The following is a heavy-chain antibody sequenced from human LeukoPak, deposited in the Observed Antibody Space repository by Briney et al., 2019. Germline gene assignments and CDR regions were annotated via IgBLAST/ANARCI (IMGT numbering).Heavy chain of an antibody. Sequence: GEPLNISCKGSGYSFTSYWIGWVRQMPGKGLEWMGIIYPGDSDTRYSPSFQGQGAISADKAISTAYLQWSSLKASDTAMYYCARRYGSGSSPTLDYWGQGTLVTVSS. CDR2: IYPGDSDT. J-gene: IGHJ4*02. CDR3: ARRYGSGSSPTLDY. CDR1: GYSFTSYW. D-gene: IGHD3-10*01. V-gene: IGHV5-51*01.